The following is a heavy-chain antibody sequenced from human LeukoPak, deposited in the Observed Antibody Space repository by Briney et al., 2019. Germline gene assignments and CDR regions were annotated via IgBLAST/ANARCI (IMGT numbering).Heavy chain of an antibody. V-gene: IGHV6-1*01. CDR1: GDSVSSNSAA. CDR3: ARTVAGTGRWKFDY. D-gene: IGHD6-19*01. Sequence: SQTLSLTCAISGDSVSSNSAAWNCIGQSPSRGLEWLGRTYYRSKWFNDYAVSVKSRITINPDTSKNQFSLQLNSVTPEDTAVYYCARTVAGTGRWKFDYWGQGTLVTASS. J-gene: IGHJ4*02. CDR2: TYYRSKWFN.